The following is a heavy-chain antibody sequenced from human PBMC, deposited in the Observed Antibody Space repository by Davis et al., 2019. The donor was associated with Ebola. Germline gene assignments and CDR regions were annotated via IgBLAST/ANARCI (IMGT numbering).Heavy chain of an antibody. CDR3: ARSRYSGSYYGYYYYGMDV. D-gene: IGHD1-26*01. Sequence: GESLKISCAASGFTFSSYWMSWVRQAPGKGPEWVSYISSGSSTIYYADSVKGRFTISRDNAKNSLYLQMNSLRAEDTAVYYCARSRYSGSYYGYYYYGMDVWGKGTTVTVSS. CDR1: GFTFSSYW. J-gene: IGHJ6*04. V-gene: IGHV3-48*04. CDR2: ISSGSSTI.